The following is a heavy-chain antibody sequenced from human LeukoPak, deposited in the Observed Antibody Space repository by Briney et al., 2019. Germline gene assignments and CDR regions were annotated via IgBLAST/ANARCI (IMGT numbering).Heavy chain of an antibody. CDR2: INPNSGDT. D-gene: IGHD3-3*01. CDR1: GYTFTCYH. J-gene: IGHJ5*02. Sequence: ASVKVSCKASGYTFTCYHMHWVRQAPGQGLEWMGRINPNSGDTNYAQKFQERVTITRDMSTSTAYMELGSLRSEDTAVYYCAADPPRFLEWLLPGGDWFDPWGQGTLVTVSS. CDR3: AADPPRFLEWLLPGGDWFDP. V-gene: IGHV1-2*06.